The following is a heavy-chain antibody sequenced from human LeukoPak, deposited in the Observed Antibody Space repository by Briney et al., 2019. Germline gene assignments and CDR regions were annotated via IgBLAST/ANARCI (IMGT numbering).Heavy chain of an antibody. J-gene: IGHJ3*02. Sequence: SETLSLTCTVSGYSISSGYYWGWIRQPPRKRLEWIGSIYHSGSTYYNPSPKSRVTISVDTSKNQFSLKLSSVTAADTAVYYCASRLTYDAFDIWGQGTMVTVPS. D-gene: IGHD1-14*01. CDR2: IYHSGST. V-gene: IGHV4-38-2*02. CDR1: GYSISSGYY. CDR3: ASRLTYDAFDI.